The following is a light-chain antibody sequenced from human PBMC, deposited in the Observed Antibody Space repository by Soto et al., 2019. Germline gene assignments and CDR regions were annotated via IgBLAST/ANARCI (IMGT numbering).Light chain of an antibody. V-gene: IGLV2-23*02. CDR2: EVS. CDR3: SSYEGRSTFYV. CDR1: SSGVGSYNL. J-gene: IGLJ1*01. Sequence: QSVLTQPASVSGSPGQSITISCTGTSSGVGSYNLVSWYQQHPGKAPKLMIYEVSKRPSGVSNRFSGSKSGNTASLTISGLQAEDEADYYCSSYEGRSTFYVFGTGTKVTVL.